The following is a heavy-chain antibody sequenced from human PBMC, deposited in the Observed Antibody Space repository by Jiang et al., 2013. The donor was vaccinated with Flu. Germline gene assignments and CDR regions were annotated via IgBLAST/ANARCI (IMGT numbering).Heavy chain of an antibody. Sequence: VTPTQTLTLTCTFSGFSLNTGGMCVSWIRQPPGKALEWLARIDWDDDKHYNPSLKTRLTISKDTSKNQVVLTMTNMDPVDTGTYYCARSDTVTVFDYWGQGSLVTVSS. J-gene: IGHJ4*02. CDR3: ARSDTVTVFDY. CDR1: GFSLNTGGMC. CDR2: IDWDDDK. V-gene: IGHV2-70*11. D-gene: IGHD4-17*01.